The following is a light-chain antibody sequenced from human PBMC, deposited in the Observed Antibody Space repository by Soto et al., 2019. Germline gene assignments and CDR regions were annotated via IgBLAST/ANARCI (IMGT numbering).Light chain of an antibody. V-gene: IGLV2-14*01. CDR3: SSYTTTSTLRV. J-gene: IGLJ7*01. Sequence: QSVLTQPASASGSPGQSITISCTGTSSDVGGHNYVSWYQQHPGKAPKLLIYEVRVRPSGVSIRFSGSKSANTASLTISGLQAEDEADYYCSSYTTTSTLRVFGGGTQLTVL. CDR2: EVR. CDR1: SSDVGGHNY.